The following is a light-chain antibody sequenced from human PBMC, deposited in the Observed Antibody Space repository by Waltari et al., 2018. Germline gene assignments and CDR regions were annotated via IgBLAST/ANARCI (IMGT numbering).Light chain of an antibody. CDR2: EVT. CDR3: CSYAGSSTYSYV. J-gene: IGLJ1*01. V-gene: IGLV2-23*02. Sequence: QSALTQPASVSGSPGQSITIPCTGSSGDIGSFDLVSWYQQHPGRAPKLIIYEVTKRPSGVSNRFSASKSGNTASLTISGLQAEDEADYHCCSYAGSSTYSYVFGPGTKVSVL. CDR1: SGDIGSFDL.